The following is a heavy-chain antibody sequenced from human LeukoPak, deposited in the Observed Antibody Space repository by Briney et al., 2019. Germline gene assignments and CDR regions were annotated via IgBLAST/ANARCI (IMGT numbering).Heavy chain of an antibody. J-gene: IGHJ4*02. CDR3: ARESGSYHGNDY. D-gene: IGHD1-26*01. Sequence: ASVTVSCTASGYTFTGYYMHWVRQAPGQGLEWMGRINPNNGGTNCAQKFQGRVTMTGDTSISTAYMELNSLRSDDTAMYYCARESGSYHGNDYWGQGTLVTVSS. CDR1: GYTFTGYY. CDR2: INPNNGGT. V-gene: IGHV1-2*06.